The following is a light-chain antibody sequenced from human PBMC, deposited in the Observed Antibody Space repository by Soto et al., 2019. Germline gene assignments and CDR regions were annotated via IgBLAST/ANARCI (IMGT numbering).Light chain of an antibody. V-gene: IGLV1-36*01. Sequence: QSVLTQPPSVSAAPRQRVIISCSGSSSNIGDNAVQWYQQLPGKTPKLLIYYDDLVAPGVSDRFSGSKSGTSASLAISGLQSEDEADYYCVAWDGSLNGYVFGTGTKLTVL. J-gene: IGLJ1*01. CDR1: SSNIGDNA. CDR3: VAWDGSLNGYV. CDR2: YDD.